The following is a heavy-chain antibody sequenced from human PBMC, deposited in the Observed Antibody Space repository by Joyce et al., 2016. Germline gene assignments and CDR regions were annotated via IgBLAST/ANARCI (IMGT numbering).Heavy chain of an antibody. CDR1: GFTFSSYD. Sequence: QVQLVESGGGVVQPGGSLRLSCEAFGFTFSSYDMSWVRQAPGKGLEWVAVMWHDGSKKYSADSVKGRFTISRDNSRNTLNLQINSLRGDDTAVYYCVRGSNKYFWRSYFDFWGQGTLVTVSS. V-gene: IGHV3-33*01. J-gene: IGHJ4*02. CDR3: VRGSNKYFWRSYFDF. D-gene: IGHD3-3*01. CDR2: MWHDGSKK.